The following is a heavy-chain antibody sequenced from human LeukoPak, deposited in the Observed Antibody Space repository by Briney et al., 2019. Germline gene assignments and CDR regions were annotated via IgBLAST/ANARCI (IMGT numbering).Heavy chain of an antibody. CDR2: ISGNGGEV. D-gene: IGHD3-22*01. V-gene: IGHV3-23*01. Sequence: GGSLRLSCAAPGFTFSNYAMAWVRQAPGKGLEWVSGISGNGGEVHYADSVKGRFTISRDNSKNTLDLQMNSLRGEDTAVYFCAKRDYSDSSGYASLFDHWGQGTLATVSP. CDR1: GFTFSNYA. CDR3: AKRDYSDSSGYASLFDH. J-gene: IGHJ4*02.